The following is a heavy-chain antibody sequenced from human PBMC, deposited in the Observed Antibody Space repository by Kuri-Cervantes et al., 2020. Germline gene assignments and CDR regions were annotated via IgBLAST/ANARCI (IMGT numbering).Heavy chain of an antibody. V-gene: IGHV3-48*03. CDR3: ARDPAGLPLGNLVTMIVIEDY. J-gene: IGHJ4*02. Sequence: LSLTCAASGFTSSSYEMNWVRQAPGKGLEWVSYISSSGSTIYYADSVKGRFTISRDNAKNSLYLQVNSLRAEDTAVYYCARDPAGLPLGNLVTMIVIEDYWGQGTLVTVSS. CDR2: ISSSGSTI. CDR1: GFTSSSYE. D-gene: IGHD3-22*01.